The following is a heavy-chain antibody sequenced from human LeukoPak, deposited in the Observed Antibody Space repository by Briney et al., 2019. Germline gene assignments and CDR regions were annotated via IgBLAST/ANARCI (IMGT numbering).Heavy chain of an antibody. CDR2: IYYSGST. D-gene: IGHD4-17*01. V-gene: IGHV4-30-4*01. CDR3: ARGYGDYYYYGMDV. CDR1: GGSISSGDYC. J-gene: IGHJ6*04. Sequence: PSETLSLTCTVSGGSISSGDYCWSWIRQPPGKGLEWIGYIYYSGSTYYNPSLKSRVTISVDTSKNQFSLKLSSVTAADTAVYYCARGYGDYYYYGMDVWGKGTTVTVSS.